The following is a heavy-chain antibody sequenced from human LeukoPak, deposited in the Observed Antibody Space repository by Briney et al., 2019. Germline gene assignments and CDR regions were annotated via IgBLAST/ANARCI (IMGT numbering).Heavy chain of an antibody. V-gene: IGHV4-59*01. CDR1: GGSISSYY. D-gene: IGHD3-16*01. CDR2: IYYSGST. CDR3: ARDLFEGVNPWFDP. Sequence: SSETLSLTCTVSGGSISSYYWSWIRQPPGKGLDWIGYIYYSGSTNYNPSLESRVTISVDTSKNQFSLKLSSVTAADTAVYYCARDLFEGVNPWFDPWGQGTLVTVSS. J-gene: IGHJ5*02.